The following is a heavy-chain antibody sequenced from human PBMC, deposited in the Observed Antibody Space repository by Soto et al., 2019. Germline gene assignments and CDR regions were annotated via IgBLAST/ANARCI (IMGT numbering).Heavy chain of an antibody. V-gene: IGHV3-30-3*01. CDR2: ISYDGSNK. CDR1: GFTFSSYA. CDR3: ARDISSGWYVGY. D-gene: IGHD6-19*01. Sequence: QVQLVESGGGVVQPGRSLRLSCAASGFTFSSYAMHWVRQAPGKGLGWVAVISYDGSNKYYADSVKGGFTISRDNSKNTLYLQMNSLRAEDTAVYYCARDISSGWYVGYWGQGTLVTVSS. J-gene: IGHJ4*02.